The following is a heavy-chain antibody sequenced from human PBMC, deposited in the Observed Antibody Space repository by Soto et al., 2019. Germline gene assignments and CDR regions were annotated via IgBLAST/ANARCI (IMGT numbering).Heavy chain of an antibody. J-gene: IGHJ4*02. CDR2: IIPIFGTA. D-gene: IGHD5-12*01. CDR3: ARAVAVPADFDY. V-gene: IGHV1-69*05. CDR1: GGTFSSYA. Sequence: SVKVSCKASGGTFSSYAISWVRQAPGQGLEWMGGIIPIFGTANYAQKFQGRVTITRDTSASTAYMELSSLRSEDTAVYYCARAVAVPADFDYWGQGTLVTVSS.